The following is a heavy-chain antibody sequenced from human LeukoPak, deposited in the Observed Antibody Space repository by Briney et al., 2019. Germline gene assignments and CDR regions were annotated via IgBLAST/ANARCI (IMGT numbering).Heavy chain of an antibody. CDR2: ISAYNGNT. J-gene: IGHJ5*02. Sequence: ASVKVSCKASGYTFTSYGISWVRQAPGQGLEWMGWISAYNGNTNYAQRLQGRVTMTTDTSTSTAYMELRSLRSDDTAVYYCARVPSSFNWFDPWGQGTLVTVSS. CDR3: ARVPSSFNWFDP. D-gene: IGHD6-6*01. CDR1: GYTFTSYG. V-gene: IGHV1-18*01.